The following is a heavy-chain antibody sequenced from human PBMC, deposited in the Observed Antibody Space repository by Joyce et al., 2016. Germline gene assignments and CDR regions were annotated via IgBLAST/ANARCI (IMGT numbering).Heavy chain of an antibody. CDR1: GGSISNRSYY. D-gene: IGHD6-19*01. Sequence: QLQLQESGPGLVKPSETLSLTCTVSGGSISNRSYYWGWIRQPPGEGLEWIGTIYHSGTPYYNPALKRRVTISVDTSKNQFSLKLGSVTAADTGVYYCARHPSGWNFGYWGQGTLVTVSS. V-gene: IGHV4-39*01. CDR2: IYHSGTP. CDR3: ARHPSGWNFGY. J-gene: IGHJ4*02.